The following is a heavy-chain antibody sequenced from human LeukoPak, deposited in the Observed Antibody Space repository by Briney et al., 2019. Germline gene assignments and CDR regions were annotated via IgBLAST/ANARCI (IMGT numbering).Heavy chain of an antibody. V-gene: IGHV3-30*18. CDR3: AKDFVVVPGNVNYFDY. J-gene: IGHJ4*02. CDR2: VSYDGSNT. Sequence: GGSLRLSCAASGFTFSSYGMHWVRQAPGKGLEWVAVVSYDGSNTYYADSVKGRFTISRDNSKNTLYLQMNSLRAEDTAVYYCAKDFVVVPGNVNYFDYWGQGTLVTVSS. D-gene: IGHD2-21*02. CDR1: GFTFSSYG.